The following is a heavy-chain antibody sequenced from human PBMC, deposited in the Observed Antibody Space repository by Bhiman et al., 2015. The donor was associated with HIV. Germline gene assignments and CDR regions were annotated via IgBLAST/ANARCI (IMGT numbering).Heavy chain of an antibody. CDR2: IKQDGSEK. Sequence: EVQLVESGGGLVQPGGSLRLSCAASGFTFSTYWMSWVRQAPGKGLEWVANIKQDGSEKSYVDSVKGRITISRDNAKNSLDLQMNSLRAEDTAIYFCARDLVGYYPLYGSYVDYYGLDVWGPGTTVTVSS. CDR3: ARDLVGYYPLYGSYVDYYGLDV. V-gene: IGHV3-7*01. CDR1: GFTFSTYW. J-gene: IGHJ6*02. D-gene: IGHD2-15*01.